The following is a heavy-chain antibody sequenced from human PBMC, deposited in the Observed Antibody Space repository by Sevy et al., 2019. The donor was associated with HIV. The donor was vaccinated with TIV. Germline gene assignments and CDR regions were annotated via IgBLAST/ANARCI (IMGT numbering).Heavy chain of an antibody. D-gene: IGHD1-26*01. CDR2: ISSSSSYI. V-gene: IGHV3-21*01. J-gene: IGHJ3*02. Sequence: GGSLRLSCAASGFTFSSYSMNWVRQAPGKGLEWVSSISSSSSYIYYADSVKGRFTISRDNAKNSLYLQMNSLRAEDTAVYYCARVLVRGIVGGKGAFDIWGQGTMVTVSS. CDR3: ARVLVRGIVGGKGAFDI. CDR1: GFTFSSYS.